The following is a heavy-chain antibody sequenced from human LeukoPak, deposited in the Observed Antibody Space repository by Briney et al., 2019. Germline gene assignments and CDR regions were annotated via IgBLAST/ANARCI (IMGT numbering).Heavy chain of an antibody. CDR2: IYHSEST. Sequence: SETLSLTCAVSGGSISSSNWWSWVRQPPGKGLEWIGEIYHSESTNYNPSLKSRVTISVDKSKNQFSLKLSSVTAADTAVYYCATLSRDYDILTGLDYWGQGTLVTVSS. CDR3: ATLSRDYDILTGLDY. J-gene: IGHJ4*02. V-gene: IGHV4-4*02. CDR1: GGSISSSNW. D-gene: IGHD3-9*01.